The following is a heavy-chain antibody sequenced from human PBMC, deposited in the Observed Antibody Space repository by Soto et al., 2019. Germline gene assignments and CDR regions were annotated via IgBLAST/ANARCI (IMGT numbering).Heavy chain of an antibody. CDR1: GFTFTISA. V-gene: IGHV1-58*01. CDR3: AADPEYSSSSYYYYYGMDV. CDR2: IVVGSGNT. Sequence: SVKVSCKTSGFTFTISAVPWVRQARGQRLEWIGWIVVGSGNTNYAQKFQERVTITRDMSTSTAYMELSSLRSEDTAVYYCAADPEYSSSSYYYYYGMDVWGQGTMVTVSS. D-gene: IGHD6-6*01. J-gene: IGHJ6*02.